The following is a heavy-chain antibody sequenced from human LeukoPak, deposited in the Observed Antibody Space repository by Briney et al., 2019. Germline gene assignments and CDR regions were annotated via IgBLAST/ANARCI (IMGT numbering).Heavy chain of an antibody. CDR1: GYTFTSYG. Sequence: GASVKVSCKASGYTFTSYGISWVRQAPGRGLEWMGWISAYNGNTNYAQKLQGRVTMTTDTSTSTAYMELRSLRSDDTAVYYCARDLGGSWGEPPFDYWGQGTLVTVSS. V-gene: IGHV1-18*01. CDR3: ARDLGGSWGEPPFDY. J-gene: IGHJ4*02. D-gene: IGHD3-10*01. CDR2: ISAYNGNT.